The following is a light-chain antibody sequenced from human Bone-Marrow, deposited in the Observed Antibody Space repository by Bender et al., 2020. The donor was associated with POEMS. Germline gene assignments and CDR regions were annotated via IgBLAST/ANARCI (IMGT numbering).Light chain of an antibody. V-gene: IGLV3-21*02. CDR1: NIGSNS. J-gene: IGLJ2*01. Sequence: SYELTQPVSVSVALGQTSRITCERDNIGSNSVHWYQQKPGQAPVLVVSGGSDRPSGIPDRFSGSNSGNTANLTISRIEAGDEADYYCQVWESSPNHVVVFGGGTKLTVL. CDR2: GGS. CDR3: QVWESSPNHVVV.